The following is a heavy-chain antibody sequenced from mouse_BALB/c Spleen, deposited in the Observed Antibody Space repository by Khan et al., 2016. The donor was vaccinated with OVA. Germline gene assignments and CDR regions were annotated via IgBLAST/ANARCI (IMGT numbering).Heavy chain of an antibody. J-gene: IGHJ2*01. CDR3: AREEALYHVDH. Sequence: QVQLQQPGAELVRPGASVKLSCKTSGYIFTSYWIHWVKQRSGQGLEWIARIYPGTDNSYYNEKFKDKATLTADKSSSTAYMQLSSLKSEDSDVYFCAREEALYHVDHWGQGTTLTVSA. CDR1: GYIFTSYW. V-gene: IGHV1S132*01. CDR2: IYPGTDNS.